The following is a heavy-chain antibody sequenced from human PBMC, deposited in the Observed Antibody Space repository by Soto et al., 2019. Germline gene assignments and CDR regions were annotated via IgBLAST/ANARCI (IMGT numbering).Heavy chain of an antibody. CDR2: IIPILGIA. D-gene: IGHD4-17*01. CDR3: ARAAKYGDYAY. V-gene: IGHV1-69*02. J-gene: IGHJ4*02. CDR1: GGTFSSYT. Sequence: QVQLVQSGAEVKKPGSSVKVSCKASGGTFSSYTISWVRHAPGQGLEWMGRIIPILGIANYAQKFQGRVTITADKSTSTAYMELSSLRSEDTAVYYCARAAKYGDYAYSGQGTLVTVSS.